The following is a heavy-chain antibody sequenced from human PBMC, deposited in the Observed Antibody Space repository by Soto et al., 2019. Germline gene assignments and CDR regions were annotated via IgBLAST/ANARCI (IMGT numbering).Heavy chain of an antibody. CDR2: IYYSGST. D-gene: IGHD6-13*01. V-gene: IGHV4-59*01. J-gene: IGHJ4*02. Sequence: SETLSLTCTVSGGSISSYYWSWIRQPPGKGLEWIGYIYYSGSTNYNPSLKSRVTISVDTSKNQFSLKLSSVTAADTAVYYCARSIAAAGGIHDYWGQGTLVTVSS. CDR3: ARSIAAAGGIHDY. CDR1: GGSISSYY.